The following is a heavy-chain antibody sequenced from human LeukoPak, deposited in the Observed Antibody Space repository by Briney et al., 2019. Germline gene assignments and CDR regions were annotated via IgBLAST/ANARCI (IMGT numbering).Heavy chain of an antibody. Sequence: GGSLRLSCAASGFTFSSYSMNWVSQAQGKGLGWVSSISSMSSYIYYADSVKGRFTISRDNAKISLYLQMNSLRAEDTAVYYCARGGSAAVVDYWGQGTLVTVSS. V-gene: IGHV3-21*01. D-gene: IGHD6-13*01. CDR1: GFTFSSYS. J-gene: IGHJ4*02. CDR2: ISSMSSYI. CDR3: ARGGSAAVVDY.